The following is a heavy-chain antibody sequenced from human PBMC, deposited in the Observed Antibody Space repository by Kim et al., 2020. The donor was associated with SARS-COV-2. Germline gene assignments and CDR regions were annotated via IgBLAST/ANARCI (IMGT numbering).Heavy chain of an antibody. CDR1: GFTFDDYA. CDR3: AKDIRLTTVTGNWYFDL. CDR2: ISWNSGSI. J-gene: IGHJ2*01. V-gene: IGHV3-9*01. Sequence: GGSLRLSCAASGFTFDDYAMHWVRQAPGKGLEWVSGISWNSGSIGYADSVKGRFTISRDNAKNSLYLQMNSLRAEDTALYYCAKDIRLTTVTGNWYFDLWGRGTLVTVSS. D-gene: IGHD4-17*01.